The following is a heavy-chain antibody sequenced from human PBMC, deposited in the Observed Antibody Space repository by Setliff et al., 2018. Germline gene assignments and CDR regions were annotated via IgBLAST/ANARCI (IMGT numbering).Heavy chain of an antibody. D-gene: IGHD3-22*01. J-gene: IGHJ2*01. CDR2: INPSGGST. CDR3: ARSARYDNNGYYVHPRNWFLDL. CDR1: GYTFTSYG. V-gene: IGHV1-46*01. Sequence: ASVKVSCKASGYTFTSYGISWVRQAPGQGLEWMVIINPSGGSTSYAQKFQGRVTMTRDTSTSTVSMELSSLRSEDTAVYYCARSARYDNNGYYVHPRNWFLDLWGRGTLVTVSS.